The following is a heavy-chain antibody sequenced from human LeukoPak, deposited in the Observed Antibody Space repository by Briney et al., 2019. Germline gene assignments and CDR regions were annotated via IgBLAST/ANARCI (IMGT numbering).Heavy chain of an antibody. V-gene: IGHV1-69*04. D-gene: IGHD6-6*01. J-gene: IGHJ6*02. CDR2: IIPILGIA. CDR1: GGTFSSYA. CDR3: ARDRGIAAPLYYYYGMDV. Sequence: GASVKVSCKASGGTFSSYAISWVRQAPGQGLEWMGRIIPILGIANYAQKFQGRVTITAGKSTSTAYMELSSLRSEDTAVYYCARDRGIAAPLYYYYGMDVWGQGTTVTVSS.